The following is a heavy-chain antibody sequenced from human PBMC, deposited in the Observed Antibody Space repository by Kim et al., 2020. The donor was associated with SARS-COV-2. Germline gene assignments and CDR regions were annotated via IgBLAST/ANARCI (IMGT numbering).Heavy chain of an antibody. V-gene: IGHV3-30*04. J-gene: IGHJ4*01. CDR2: ISYDGSNK. CDR3: ARVGGCWITMVRGVEDY. D-gene: IGHD3-10*01. Sequence: GGSLRLSCAASGFTFSSYAMHWVRQAPGKGLEWVAVISYDGSNKYYADSVKGRFTISRDNSKNTLYLQMNSLRAEDTAVSYCARVGGCWITMVRGVEDY. CDR1: GFTFSSYA.